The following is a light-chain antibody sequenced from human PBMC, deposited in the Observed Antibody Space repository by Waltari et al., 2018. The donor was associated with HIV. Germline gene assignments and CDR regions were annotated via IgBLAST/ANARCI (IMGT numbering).Light chain of an antibody. V-gene: IGLV3-19*01. Sequence: SSELTQDPLVSVAPGQTARITCQGDILRFYYVSWYHQRPGQAPRLLSYGSNNRPSGIPDRFSGSTSGNTMSLTITATRAEDEGDYFCSSRDTTGRFWVFG. CDR3: SSRDTTGRFWV. J-gene: IGLJ1*01. CDR1: ILRFYY. CDR2: GSN.